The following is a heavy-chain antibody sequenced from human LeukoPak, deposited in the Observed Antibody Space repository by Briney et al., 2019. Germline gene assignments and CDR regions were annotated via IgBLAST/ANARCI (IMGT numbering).Heavy chain of an antibody. D-gene: IGHD3-3*01. J-gene: IGHJ2*01. CDR2: INGSGSST. CDR3: ARDFWDDFEYFDL. Sequence: PGGSLRLSCAASGFTFSSHAMSWVRQAPGKGLEWVSAINGSGSSTYYADSVKVRVSISRDNSKNTLYLQMNSLRVEDTALYYCARDFWDDFEYFDLWGRGTLVTVSS. CDR1: GFTFSSHA. V-gene: IGHV3-23*01.